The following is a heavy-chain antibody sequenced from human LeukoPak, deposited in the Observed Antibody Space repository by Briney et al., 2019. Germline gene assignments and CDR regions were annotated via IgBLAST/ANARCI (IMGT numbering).Heavy chain of an antibody. J-gene: IGHJ1*01. CDR3: ARAYSSGWSYFQH. Sequence: GGSLRLSCAASGFTFSSYGMHWVRQAPGKGLEWVAFIRYDGSNKYYADSVKGRFTISRDNSKNTLYLQMNSLRAEDTAVYYCARAYSSGWSYFQHWGQGTLVTVSS. CDR2: IRYDGSNK. V-gene: IGHV3-30*02. CDR1: GFTFSSYG. D-gene: IGHD6-19*01.